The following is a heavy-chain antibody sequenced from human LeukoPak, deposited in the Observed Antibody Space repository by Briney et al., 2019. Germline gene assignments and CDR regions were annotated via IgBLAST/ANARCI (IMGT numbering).Heavy chain of an antibody. CDR1: GYTFTVYY. J-gene: IGHJ6*03. Sequence: ASVKVSCKASGYTFTVYYMHWVRQAPGQGLEWMGWINPNSGGTNYAQKFQGRVTMTRDTSISTAYMELSRLRSDDTAVYYCARDAIAAAGTQLPYYYHYMDVWGKGTTVTISS. V-gene: IGHV1-2*02. D-gene: IGHD6-13*01. CDR2: INPNSGGT. CDR3: ARDAIAAAGTQLPYYYHYMDV.